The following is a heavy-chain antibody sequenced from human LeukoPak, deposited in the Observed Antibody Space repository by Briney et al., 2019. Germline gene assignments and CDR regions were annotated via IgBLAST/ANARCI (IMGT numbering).Heavy chain of an antibody. CDR2: IIPILGIA. D-gene: IGHD3-22*01. V-gene: IGHV1-69*04. J-gene: IGHJ3*02. CDR1: GYTFTSYG. Sequence: GASVKVSCKASGYTFTSYGISWVRQAPGQGLEWMGRIIPILGIANYAQKFQGRVTITADKSTSTAYMELSSLRSEDTAVYYCAIIPTYYYDSSAYDAFDIWGQGTMVTVSS. CDR3: AIIPTYYYDSSAYDAFDI.